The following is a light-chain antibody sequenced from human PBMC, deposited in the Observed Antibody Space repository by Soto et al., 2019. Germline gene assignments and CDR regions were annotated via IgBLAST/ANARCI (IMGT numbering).Light chain of an antibody. CDR2: EVS. CDR3: SSYTSSSTLNYV. Sequence: QSVLTQPASVSGSPGQSITISCTGTSSDVGGYNYVSWYQQHPGKAPKLMIYEVSNRPSGVSNRFSGSKSGNTASLTISGLQAEDEADYYCSSYTSSSTLNYVFXTGTKGTVL. CDR1: SSDVGGYNY. J-gene: IGLJ1*01. V-gene: IGLV2-14*01.